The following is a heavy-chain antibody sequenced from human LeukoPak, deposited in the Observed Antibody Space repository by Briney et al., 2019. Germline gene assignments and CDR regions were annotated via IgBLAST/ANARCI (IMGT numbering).Heavy chain of an antibody. D-gene: IGHD3-10*01. CDR2: INPNSGGT. Sequence: ASVKVSCKASGYTFTGYHMHWVRQAPGQGLEWMGWINPNSGGTNYAQKFQGRVTMTRDTSISTAYMELSRLRSDDTAVYYCARDLGITMVRGVIIKDYWGQGTLVTVSS. J-gene: IGHJ4*02. CDR3: ARDLGITMVRGVIIKDY. V-gene: IGHV1-2*02. CDR1: GYTFTGYH.